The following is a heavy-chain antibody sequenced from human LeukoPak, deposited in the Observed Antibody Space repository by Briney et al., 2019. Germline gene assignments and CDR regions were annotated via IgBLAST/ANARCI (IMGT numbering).Heavy chain of an antibody. J-gene: IGHJ3*02. V-gene: IGHV4-38-2*02. Sequence: SETLSLTCAVSGYSISRGYYWGWSRQAPGKGLEGIGSIYHSGSTYYSPSLKGPVTISVDTSKNQFSLKLSSVTAADTAVYYCARDGKKFGADAFDIWGQGTMVTVSP. D-gene: IGHD3-10*01. CDR2: IYHSGST. CDR1: GYSISRGYY. CDR3: ARDGKKFGADAFDI.